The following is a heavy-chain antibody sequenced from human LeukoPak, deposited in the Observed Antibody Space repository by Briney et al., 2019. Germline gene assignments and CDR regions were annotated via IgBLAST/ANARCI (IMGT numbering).Heavy chain of an antibody. CDR2: TRNKANSYTT. D-gene: IGHD5-12*01. CDR1: GFTFSDHY. Sequence: GGSLRLSCAASGFTFSDHYMDWVRQAPGKGLEWVGRTRNKANSYTTEYAASVKGRFTISRDDSKNSLYLQMNSLKTEDTAVYYCARYSGYDSPFDYWGQGTLVTASS. V-gene: IGHV3-72*01. CDR3: ARYSGYDSPFDY. J-gene: IGHJ4*02.